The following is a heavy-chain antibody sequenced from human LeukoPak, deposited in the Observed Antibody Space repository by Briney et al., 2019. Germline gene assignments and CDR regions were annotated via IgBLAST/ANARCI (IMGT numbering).Heavy chain of an antibody. CDR1: GGSFSGYY. CDR2: INHSGST. CDR3: ARVRYRYYFDY. D-gene: IGHD1-14*01. Sequence: SETLSLTCAVYGGSFSGYYWSWIRQPPGKGLEWIGEINHSGSTNYNPSLKSRVTISVDTSKNQFSLKLSSVTAADTAVYYCARVRYRYYFDYWGLGTLVTVSS. V-gene: IGHV4-34*01. J-gene: IGHJ4*02.